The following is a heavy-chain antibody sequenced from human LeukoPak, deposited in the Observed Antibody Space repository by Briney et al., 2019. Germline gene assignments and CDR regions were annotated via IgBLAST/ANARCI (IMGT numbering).Heavy chain of an antibody. CDR3: ARDLAYGSGKVIHAFDI. Sequence: ASVKVSCKASGGTFSSYAISWVRQAPGQGLEWMGRIIPILGIANYAQKFQGRVTITADKSTSTAYTELSSLRSEDTAVYYCARDLAYGSGKVIHAFDIWGQGTMVTVSS. CDR1: GGTFSSYA. D-gene: IGHD3-10*01. V-gene: IGHV1-69*04. J-gene: IGHJ3*02. CDR2: IIPILGIA.